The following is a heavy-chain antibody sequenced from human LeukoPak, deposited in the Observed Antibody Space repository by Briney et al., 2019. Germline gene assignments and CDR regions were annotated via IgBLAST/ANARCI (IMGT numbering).Heavy chain of an antibody. CDR1: GFTFSSYE. Sequence: GGSLRLSCAASGFTFSSYEMNWVRQAPGKGLEWFSYISSSGSTIYYADSVKGRFTISRDNAKNSLYLQMNSLRAEDTAVYYCAREGRYSGYDGALYYYYYMDVWGKGTTVTVSS. D-gene: IGHD5-12*01. V-gene: IGHV3-48*03. J-gene: IGHJ6*03. CDR2: ISSSGSTI. CDR3: AREGRYSGYDGALYYYYYMDV.